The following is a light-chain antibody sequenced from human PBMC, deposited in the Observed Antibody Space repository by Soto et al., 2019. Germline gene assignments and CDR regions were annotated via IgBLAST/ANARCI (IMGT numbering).Light chain of an antibody. J-gene: IGLJ2*01. CDR2: EVT. CDR3: ASYTSSSTSVI. Sequence: QSVLTQPPSASGSPGQSVTISCTGTSSDVGGYNYVSWYQQHPGKAPKLMIYEVTKRPSGVPDRFSGSKSGNTASLTVSGLQADDEADYYCASYTSSSTSVIFGRGTKLTVL. CDR1: SSDVGGYNY. V-gene: IGLV2-8*01.